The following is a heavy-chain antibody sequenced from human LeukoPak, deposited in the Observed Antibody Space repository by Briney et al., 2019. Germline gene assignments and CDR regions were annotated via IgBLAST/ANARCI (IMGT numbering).Heavy chain of an antibody. Sequence: PSQTLSLTCTVSGGSISSGSYYWSWIRQPAGKGLEWIGRIYTSGSTNYNPSLKSRVTISIDTSKNQFSLKLSSVTAADTAVYYCARGDPRYCSSTSCSIWFDPWGQGTLVTVSS. V-gene: IGHV4-61*02. CDR2: IYTSGST. J-gene: IGHJ5*02. D-gene: IGHD2-2*01. CDR1: GGSISSGSYY. CDR3: ARGDPRYCSSTSCSIWFDP.